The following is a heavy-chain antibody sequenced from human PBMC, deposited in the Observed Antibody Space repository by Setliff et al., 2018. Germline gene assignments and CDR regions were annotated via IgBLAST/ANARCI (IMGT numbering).Heavy chain of an antibody. CDR2: ISAYNGNT. D-gene: IGHD2-8*01. CDR1: GYAFTSYG. Sequence: ASVKVSCKASGYAFTSYGISWVRQAPGQGLEWMGWISAYNGNTNYAQKLQGRVTMTTDTSTSTAYMELRSLRSDDTAVYYCLRLVRYCSRTSCQRTSGDEVWGQGTLVTVSS. CDR3: LRLVRYCSRTSCQRTSGDEV. V-gene: IGHV1-18*01. J-gene: IGHJ4*02.